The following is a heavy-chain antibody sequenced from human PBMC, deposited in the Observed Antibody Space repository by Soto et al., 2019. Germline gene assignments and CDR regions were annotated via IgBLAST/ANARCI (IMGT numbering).Heavy chain of an antibody. CDR1: GGTFSSYA. CDR2: IIPIFGTA. CDR3: ARGGGRWLQNYYYYGMDV. D-gene: IGHD3-16*01. Sequence: GAPVKVSCKASGGTFSSYAISWVLQAPGQGLEWMGGIIPIFGTANYAQKFQGRVTITADESTSTAYMELSSLRSEDTAVYYCARGGGRWLQNYYYYGMDVWGQGTTVTVSS. V-gene: IGHV1-69*13. J-gene: IGHJ6*02.